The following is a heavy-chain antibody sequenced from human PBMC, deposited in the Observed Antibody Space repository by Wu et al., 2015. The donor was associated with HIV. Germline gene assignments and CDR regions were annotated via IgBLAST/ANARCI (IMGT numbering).Heavy chain of an antibody. D-gene: IGHD6-13*01. CDR2: INPSGGYA. CDR3: ATVRVAASGLDYYYPMDV. V-gene: IGHV1-46*01. J-gene: IGHJ6*01. Sequence: QVQLVQSGADVKKPGASVQISCKASGYSFTRNYIHWVRQAPGQGPEWMGKINPSGGYATYAQKFQDRITLTRDTSVNTVYMELGRLRSDDTAVYYCATVRVAASGLDYYYPMDVVGPGTTVTVSS. CDR1: GYSFTRNY.